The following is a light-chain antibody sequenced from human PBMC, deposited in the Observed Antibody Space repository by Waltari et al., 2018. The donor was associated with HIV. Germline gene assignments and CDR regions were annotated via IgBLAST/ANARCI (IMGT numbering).Light chain of an antibody. Sequence: QSVLTQPPSASGTPGQRVTISCSGSSSEIGSNYVHWYQQLPGTAPKLLIYRNNQRASGVPDRFSGSKSDTSAYLAISGLRSEDEADYYCATWADRPSGPVVFGGGTRVTVL. CDR2: RNN. J-gene: IGLJ2*01. V-gene: IGLV1-47*01. CDR3: ATWADRPSGPVV. CDR1: SSEIGSNY.